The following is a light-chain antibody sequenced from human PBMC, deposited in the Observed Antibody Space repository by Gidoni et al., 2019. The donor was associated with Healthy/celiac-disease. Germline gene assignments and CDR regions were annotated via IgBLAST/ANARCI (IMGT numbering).Light chain of an antibody. CDR1: SSNIGGGYD. J-gene: IGLJ3*02. Sequence: QSVLTQPPSVSGAPGKRVTISCTGSSSNIGGGYDVHWYPQHPGTAPKLLIYGNSNRPSGVPDRFSGSKSGTSASLAITGLQAEDEADYYCQSYDSSLSGWVFGGGTKLTVL. CDR2: GNS. CDR3: QSYDSSLSGWV. V-gene: IGLV1-40*01.